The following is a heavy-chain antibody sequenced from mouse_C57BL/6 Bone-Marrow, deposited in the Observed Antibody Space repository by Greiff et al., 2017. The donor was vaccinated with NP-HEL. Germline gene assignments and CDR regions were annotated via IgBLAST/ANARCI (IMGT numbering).Heavy chain of an antibody. D-gene: IGHD4-1*01. CDR2: IYPRSGNT. CDR1: GYTFTGYW. CDR3: ARRGLGRD. J-gene: IGHJ3*01. V-gene: IGHV1-81*01. Sequence: VQLQQSGAELMKPGASVKLSCKATGYTFTGYWIEWVKQRTGQGLEWIGEIYPRSGNTYYNEKFKGKATLTADKSSSTAYMELRSLTSEDSAVYFCARRGLGRDWGQGTLVTVSA.